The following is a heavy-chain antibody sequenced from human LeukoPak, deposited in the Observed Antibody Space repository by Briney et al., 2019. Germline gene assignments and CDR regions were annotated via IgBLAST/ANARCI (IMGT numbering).Heavy chain of an antibody. Sequence: SETLSLTCTVSGGSINSYYWSWIRQPPGKGLEWIGYIYYSGSTNYNPSLKSRVTISVDTSKNQFSLKLSSVTAADTAVYYCARVSIDGSGSYYYYYYYMDVWGKGTTVTISS. CDR3: ARVSIDGSGSYYYYYYYMDV. CDR2: IYYSGST. D-gene: IGHD3-10*01. CDR1: GGSINSYY. J-gene: IGHJ6*03. V-gene: IGHV4-59*01.